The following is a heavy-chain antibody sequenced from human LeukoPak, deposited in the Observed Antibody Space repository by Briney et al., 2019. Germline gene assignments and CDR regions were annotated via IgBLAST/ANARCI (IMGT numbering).Heavy chain of an antibody. J-gene: IGHJ4*02. CDR3: ARYDNGKDYFDY. Sequence: PGGSLRLSCVASGFTFSSYSMNWVRQAPGKGLEWVSSISSSSSYIYYADSVKGRFTISRDNAKNSLYLQMNSLRAEDTALYYCARYDNGKDYFDYWGQGTLVTVSS. V-gene: IGHV3-21*04. D-gene: IGHD1-1*01. CDR1: GFTFSSYS. CDR2: ISSSSSYI.